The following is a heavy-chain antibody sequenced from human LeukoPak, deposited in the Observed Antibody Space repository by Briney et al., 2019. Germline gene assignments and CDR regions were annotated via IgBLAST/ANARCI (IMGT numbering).Heavy chain of an antibody. CDR3: AGWHNYYGSGSYYQGFDY. CDR2: IYYSGST. Sequence: SETLSLTCTVSGGSISSGDYYWSWIRQPPGKGLEWIGYIYYSGSTYYNPSLKSRVTISVDTSKNQFSLRLSSVTAADTAVYYCAGWHNYYGSGSYYQGFDYWGQGTLVTVSS. V-gene: IGHV4-30-4*08. D-gene: IGHD3-10*01. J-gene: IGHJ4*02. CDR1: GGSISSGDYY.